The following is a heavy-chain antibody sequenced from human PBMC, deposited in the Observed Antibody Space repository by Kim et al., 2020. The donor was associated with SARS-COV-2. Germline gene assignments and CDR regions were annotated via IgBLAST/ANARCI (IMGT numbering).Heavy chain of an antibody. CDR2: YAT. J-gene: IGHJ4*02. V-gene: IGHV3-73*01. CDR3: TRHRGAIDY. Sequence: YATAYAESVKGRFTISRDDSKNTAYLQMTSLKTEDTAVYYCTRHRGAIDYWGQGTLVTVSS.